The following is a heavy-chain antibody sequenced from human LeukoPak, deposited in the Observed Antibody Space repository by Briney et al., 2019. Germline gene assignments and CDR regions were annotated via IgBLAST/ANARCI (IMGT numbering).Heavy chain of an antibody. Sequence: PGGSLRLSCAASGFTFSSYEMNWVRQAPGKGLEWVSYISSSGSTIYYADSVKGLFTISRDNAKNSLYLQMNSLRAEDTAVYYCARLYDSSGYFYYYGMDVWGQGTTVTVSS. J-gene: IGHJ6*02. CDR2: ISSSGSTI. CDR1: GFTFSSYE. V-gene: IGHV3-48*03. D-gene: IGHD3-22*01. CDR3: ARLYDSSGYFYYYGMDV.